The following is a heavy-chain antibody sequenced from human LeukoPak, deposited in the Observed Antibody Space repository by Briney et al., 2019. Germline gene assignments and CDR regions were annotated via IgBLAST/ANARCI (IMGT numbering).Heavy chain of an antibody. Sequence: PGGSLRLSCAASGFTFNSYAMTWVRQAPGKGLEWVSGISARGDSTYYADSVKGRFTISRDNSKNMVYMQMNSLTAEDTALYYCAKTCYYGSGTFSFDHWGQGTQVTVSS. D-gene: IGHD3-10*01. CDR1: GFTFNSYA. CDR3: AKTCYYGSGTFSFDH. J-gene: IGHJ4*02. V-gene: IGHV3-23*01. CDR2: ISARGDST.